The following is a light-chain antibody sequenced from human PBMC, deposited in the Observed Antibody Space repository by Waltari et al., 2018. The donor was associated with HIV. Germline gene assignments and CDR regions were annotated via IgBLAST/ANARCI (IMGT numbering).Light chain of an antibody. Sequence: QSALTQPPSASGSPGQSVTISCTGTSSDVGSYNFVSWYKQHPGKAPKLLIFEVSKRPSGVPYRFSGSKSGNTASLTVSGLQPEDEADYYCSSYAGSNNLLFGGGTKLTVL. CDR3: SSYAGSNNLL. CDR2: EVS. J-gene: IGLJ2*01. V-gene: IGLV2-8*01. CDR1: SSDVGSYNF.